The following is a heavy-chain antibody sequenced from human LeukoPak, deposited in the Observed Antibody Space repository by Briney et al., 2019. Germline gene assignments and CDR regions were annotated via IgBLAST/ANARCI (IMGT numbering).Heavy chain of an antibody. V-gene: IGHV1-18*01. CDR3: ARDITIFGVVIRNWFDP. Sequence: ASVKVSCKASGYTFTSYGISWVRQAPGQGLERMGWISAYNGNTNYAQKLQGRVTMTTDTSTSTAYMELRSLRSDDTAVYYCARDITIFGVVIRNWFDPWGQGTLVTVSS. CDR1: GYTFTSYG. J-gene: IGHJ5*02. D-gene: IGHD3-3*01. CDR2: ISAYNGNT.